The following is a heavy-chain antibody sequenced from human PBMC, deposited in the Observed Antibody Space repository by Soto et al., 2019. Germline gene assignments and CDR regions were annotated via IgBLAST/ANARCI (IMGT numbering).Heavy chain of an antibody. CDR1: GYTFTVYY. Sequence: ASVKVSCKASGYTFTVYYMHWVRQAPGQGLEWMGWINPKSGGTMYPQKFQGRVTMTWDTSISTAYMALTSLRSDDTAVYYCARDRYSGRRDAFDIWGQGTMVTVSS. J-gene: IGHJ3*02. V-gene: IGHV1-2*02. CDR2: INPKSGGT. CDR3: ARDRYSGRRDAFDI. D-gene: IGHD1-26*01.